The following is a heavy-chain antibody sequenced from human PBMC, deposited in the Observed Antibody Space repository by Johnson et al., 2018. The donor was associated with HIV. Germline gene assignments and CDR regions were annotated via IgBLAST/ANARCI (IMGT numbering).Heavy chain of an antibody. CDR3: ARSGPNWAFDF. Sequence: VQLVESGGGVVQPGRSLRLSCAASGFTVGSDYMSWVRQAPGKGLEYVSAISSDGTDTYYADSVKGRFTISRDNARKTMFVQMKSLRAEETAVYYCARSGPNWAFDFWGQGTMVTVSS. J-gene: IGHJ3*01. CDR1: GFTVGSDY. V-gene: IGHV3-64*04. CDR2: ISSDGTDT. D-gene: IGHD1-1*01.